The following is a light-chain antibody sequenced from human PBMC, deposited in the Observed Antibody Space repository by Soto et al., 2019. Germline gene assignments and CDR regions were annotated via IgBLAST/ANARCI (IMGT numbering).Light chain of an antibody. V-gene: IGLV6-57*03. J-gene: IGLJ3*02. CDR1: SGSIASNY. CDR3: QSYDSSNLWV. Sequence: NFMLTQPHSVSESPGKTVTISCTRSSGSIASNYVQWYQQRPGSAPTIVIYEDNQIPSGVPDRFSGSIDSSSNSASLTISGLKTEDEADYYCQSYDSSNLWVFGGGTKLTVL. CDR2: EDN.